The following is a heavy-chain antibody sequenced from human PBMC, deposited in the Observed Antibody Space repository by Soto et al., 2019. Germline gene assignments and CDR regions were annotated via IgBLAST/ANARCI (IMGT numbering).Heavy chain of an antibody. CDR1: GYTFISYG. CDR2: ISAYNGNT. CDR3: AREGYCSSTSCYSAFDY. Sequence: GASLKVSCKASGYTFISYGISWVRQAPGQGLEWMGWISAYNGNTNYAQKLQGRVTMTTDTSTSTAYMELRSLRSDDTAVYYCAREGYCSSTSCYSAFDYWGLGTLVTVSS. J-gene: IGHJ4*02. D-gene: IGHD2-2*01. V-gene: IGHV1-18*04.